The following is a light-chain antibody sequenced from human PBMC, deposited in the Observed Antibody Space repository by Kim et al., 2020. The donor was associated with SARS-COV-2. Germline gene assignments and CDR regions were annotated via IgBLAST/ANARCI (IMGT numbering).Light chain of an antibody. Sequence: DLQMTQSPSSLSASVGDRVTLNCRASQDISNYLAWYQQKPGKVPQLLIYGASTLQSGVPSRFSGSGSGTEFTLTINSLQPEDVASYYCQKYDSAPLTFGGGTKLEI. V-gene: IGKV1-27*01. J-gene: IGKJ4*01. CDR3: QKYDSAPLT. CDR1: QDISNY. CDR2: GAS.